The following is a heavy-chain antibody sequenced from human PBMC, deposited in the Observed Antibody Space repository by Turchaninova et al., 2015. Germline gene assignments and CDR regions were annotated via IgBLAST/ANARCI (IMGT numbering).Heavy chain of an antibody. CDR2: IYHSGST. V-gene: IGHV4-38-2*01. CDR3: ARAGSSSWYSWFDP. D-gene: IGHD6-13*01. Sequence: QVQLQESGPGLVKPSETLSLTCAAPGYSISCGYYWGWIRRPPGKGLVGIVSIYHSGSTYYNPSLKSRVTISVDTSKNQFSLKLSSVTAADTAVYYCARAGSSSWYSWFDPWGQGTLVTVSS. J-gene: IGHJ5*02. CDR1: GYSISCGYY.